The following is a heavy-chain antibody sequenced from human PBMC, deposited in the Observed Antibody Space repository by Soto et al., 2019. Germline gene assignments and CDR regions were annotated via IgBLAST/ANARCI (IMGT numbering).Heavy chain of an antibody. CDR3: ARAPKVSGSSQTRPDF. CDR2: ISQSGNT. Sequence: SVKLSHTSSNDNVSLGWYYLFLIRPPTGKGLEWIGEISQSGNTNYSPSLKSRVSISIDTSKKQFSLNLASVSAADTAVYYCARAPKVSGSSQTRPDFWGQGTLVNSPQ. CDR1: NVSLGWYY. J-gene: IGHJ4*02. V-gene: IGHV4-34*01. D-gene: IGHD6-6*01.